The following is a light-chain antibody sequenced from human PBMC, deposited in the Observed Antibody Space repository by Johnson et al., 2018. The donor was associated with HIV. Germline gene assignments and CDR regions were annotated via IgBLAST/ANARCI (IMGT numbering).Light chain of an antibody. CDR2: DNN. CDR1: SSNIGNNY. CDR3: GTWDFSVSAGLYV. Sequence: QSVLTQPPSVSAAPGQKVTISCSGSSSNIGNNYVSWYQQLPGTAPKLLIYDNNKRPSGIPDRFSGSKSGTSATLGITGLQTGDEADYYCGTWDFSVSAGLYVFGTGTKVTGL. J-gene: IGLJ1*01. V-gene: IGLV1-51*01.